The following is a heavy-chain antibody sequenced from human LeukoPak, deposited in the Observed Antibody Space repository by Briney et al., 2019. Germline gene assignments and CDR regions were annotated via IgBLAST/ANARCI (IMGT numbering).Heavy chain of an antibody. CDR3: AKDIRTYEYYDFWSGYSCDY. J-gene: IGHJ4*02. V-gene: IGHV3-23*01. CDR2: ISGSGGST. CDR1: GFTFSSYA. Sequence: GGSLRLSCAASGFTFSSYAMSWVRQAPGKGLEWVSAISGSGGSTYYADSVKGRFTISRDNSKNTLYLQMNSLRAEDTAVYYCAKDIRTYEYYDFWSGYSCDYWGQGTLVTVSS. D-gene: IGHD3-3*01.